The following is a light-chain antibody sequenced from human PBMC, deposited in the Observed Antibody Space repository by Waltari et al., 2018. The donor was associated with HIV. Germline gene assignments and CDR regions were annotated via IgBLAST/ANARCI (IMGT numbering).Light chain of an antibody. V-gene: IGKV3-11*01. Sequence: EILLPQPPATLSFSPGERATLSCRASQSVSSYLAWYQQKPGQAPRLLIYGASSRATGIPARFSGSGSGTDFTLTISSLEPGDFGVYYCHQRSNWPITFGQGTRLEIK. CDR1: QSVSSY. CDR2: GAS. CDR3: HQRSNWPIT. J-gene: IGKJ5*01.